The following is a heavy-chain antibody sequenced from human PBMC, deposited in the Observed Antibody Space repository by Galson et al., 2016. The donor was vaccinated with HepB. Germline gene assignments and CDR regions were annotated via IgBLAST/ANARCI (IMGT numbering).Heavy chain of an antibody. D-gene: IGHD3-10*01. CDR1: GIPLREYA. J-gene: IGHJ6*02. CDR3: ARPSGVSYHHNGMDV. V-gene: IGHV3-23*01. CDR2: SSSSGDNT. Sequence: SLRLSCAASGIPLREYAMNWVRQPPGKGLEWVSLSSSSGDNTYYADSVKGRFTISRDNSKNTLYLQMNSLTVEDTGVYYCARPSGVSYHHNGMDVWGRGTTVIVS.